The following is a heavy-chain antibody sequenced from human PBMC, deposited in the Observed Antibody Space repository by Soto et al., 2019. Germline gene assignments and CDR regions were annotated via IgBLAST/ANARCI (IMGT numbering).Heavy chain of an antibody. CDR3: ARAGQLGPGFDY. Sequence: GGSVKVSCKASGGTFSSYAISWVRQAPGQGLEWMGGIIPIFGTANYAQKFQGRVTITADESTSTAYMELSSLRSEDTAVYYCARAGQLGPGFDYWGQGTLVTVSS. V-gene: IGHV1-69*13. J-gene: IGHJ4*02. CDR2: IIPIFGTA. CDR1: GGTFSSYA. D-gene: IGHD6-6*01.